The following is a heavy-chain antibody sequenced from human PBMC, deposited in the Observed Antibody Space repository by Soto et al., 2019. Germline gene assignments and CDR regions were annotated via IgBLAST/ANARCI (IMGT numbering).Heavy chain of an antibody. Sequence: ASVKVSSKASGYTFTSYCISWVRQAPGQGLEWMGWISAYNGNTSYAQKLQGRVTMTTDTSTSTAYMELRSLRSDDTAVYYCARGSVDTAMLEEDYYGMDVWAQGTSVTVSS. CDR3: ARGSVDTAMLEEDYYGMDV. CDR1: GYTFTSYC. V-gene: IGHV1-18*01. CDR2: ISAYNGNT. D-gene: IGHD5-18*01. J-gene: IGHJ6*02.